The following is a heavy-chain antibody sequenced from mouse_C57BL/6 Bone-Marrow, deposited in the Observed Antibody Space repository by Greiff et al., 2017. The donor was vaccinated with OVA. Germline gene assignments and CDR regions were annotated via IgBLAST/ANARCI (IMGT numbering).Heavy chain of an antibody. CDR3: ARGKGYWYFDV. CDR2: INPNNGGT. J-gene: IGHJ1*03. V-gene: IGHV1-26*01. CDR1: GYTFTDYY. Sequence: EVQLQQSGPELVKPGASVKISCKASGYTFTDYYMNWVKQSHGKSLEWIGDINPNNGGTSYNQKFKGKATLTVDKSSSTAYMELRSLTSEDSAVYYCARGKGYWYFDVWGTGTTVTVSS.